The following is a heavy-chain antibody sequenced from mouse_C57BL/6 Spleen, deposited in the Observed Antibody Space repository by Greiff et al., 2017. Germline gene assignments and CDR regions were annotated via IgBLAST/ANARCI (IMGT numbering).Heavy chain of an antibody. V-gene: IGHV1-26*01. J-gene: IGHJ2*01. CDR3: ARSRMPGFDY. CDR1: GYTFTDYY. CDR2: INPNNGGT. Sequence: VQLQQSGPELVKPGASVKISCKASGYTFTDYYMNWVKQSHGKSLEWIGDINPNNGGTSYNQKFKGKATLTVDKSSSTAYMELRSLTSEDSAVYYCARSRMPGFDYWGQGTTLTVSS.